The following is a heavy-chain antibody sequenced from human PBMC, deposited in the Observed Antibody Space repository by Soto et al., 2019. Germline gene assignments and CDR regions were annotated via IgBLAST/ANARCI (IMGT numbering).Heavy chain of an antibody. D-gene: IGHD6-19*01. Sequence: QVQLVESGGGVVQPGRSLRLSCAASGFTFSSYGMHWVRQAPGKGLEWVAVIWYDGSNKYYADSVKGRFTISRDNSKNTLYLQMNCLRVEDTAVHYCARDSYCSGWYDLDYWGQGTLGTVSS. CDR3: ARDSYCSGWYDLDY. V-gene: IGHV3-33*01. CDR2: IWYDGSNK. J-gene: IGHJ4*02. CDR1: GFTFSSYG.